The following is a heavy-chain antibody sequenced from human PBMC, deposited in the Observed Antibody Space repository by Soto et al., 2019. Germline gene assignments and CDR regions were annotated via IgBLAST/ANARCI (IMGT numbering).Heavy chain of an antibody. J-gene: IGHJ4*02. D-gene: IGHD3-22*01. CDR1: GFTFSSYG. Sequence: PGGSLRLSCAASGFTFSSYGMHWVRQAPGKGLEWVAVISYDGSNKYYADSVKGRFTISRDNSKNTLYLQMNSLRAEDTAVYYCARSYYYDSSGFHPHFFDYWGQGTLVTVSS. V-gene: IGHV3-30*03. CDR2: ISYDGSNK. CDR3: ARSYYYDSSGFHPHFFDY.